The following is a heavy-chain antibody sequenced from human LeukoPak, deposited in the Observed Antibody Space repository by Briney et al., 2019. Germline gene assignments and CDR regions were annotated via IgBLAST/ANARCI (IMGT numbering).Heavy chain of an antibody. J-gene: IGHJ4*02. D-gene: IGHD6-19*01. CDR2: IYPVDSDT. CDR1: GYSFTTYW. V-gene: IGHV5-51*01. Sequence: GESLKISCKGSGYSFTTYWSGWVRQMPGKGLEWMGIIYPVDSDTRYSPSFRGQVTISADKSISTAYLQWSSLKASDTAMYYCARRDIAVAGTFDYWGQGTLVTVSS. CDR3: ARRDIAVAGTFDY.